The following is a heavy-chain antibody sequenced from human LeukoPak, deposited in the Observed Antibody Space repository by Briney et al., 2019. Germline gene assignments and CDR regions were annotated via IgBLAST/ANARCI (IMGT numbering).Heavy chain of an antibody. CDR1: GYTFTSYG. D-gene: IGHD3-10*01. CDR3: AGRPRKLLWFGESSDAFDI. Sequence: ASVKVSCKASGYTFTSYGISWVRQAPGQGLEWMGWISAYNGNTNYAQKLQGRVTMTTDTSTSTAYMELRSLRSDDTAVYYCAGRPRKLLWFGESSDAFDIWGQGTMVTVSS. CDR2: ISAYNGNT. J-gene: IGHJ3*02. V-gene: IGHV1-18*01.